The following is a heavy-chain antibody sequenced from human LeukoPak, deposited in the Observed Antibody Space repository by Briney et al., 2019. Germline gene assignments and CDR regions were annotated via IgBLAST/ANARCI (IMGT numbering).Heavy chain of an antibody. CDR2: INTDGSIT. CDR3: ARDSYYYDSSGYQFDY. J-gene: IGHJ4*02. CDR1: GFTFSDYW. V-gene: IGHV3-74*01. Sequence: GGSLRLSCAASGFTFSDYWIHWVRQAPGKGLVWVSRINTDGSITNYADSVKGRFSISRDNAKNTLYLQMNSLRAEDTAVYYCARDSYYYDSSGYQFDYWGQGTLVTVSS. D-gene: IGHD3-22*01.